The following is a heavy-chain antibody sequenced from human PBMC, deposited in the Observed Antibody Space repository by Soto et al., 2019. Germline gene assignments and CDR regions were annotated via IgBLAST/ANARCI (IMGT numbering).Heavy chain of an antibody. J-gene: IGHJ4*02. V-gene: IGHV1-18*01. Sequence: QVQLVQSGAEVKKPGASVKVSGKASGYTFTGYGINWVRQAPGLGLEWVGWISPYNGQTSYSQNVRGRVTLTTDTSTSTAYMELTSLRSDDTAVYFCARTKDADYWGQGTQVTVSS. CDR2: ISPYNGQT. CDR1: GYTFTGYG. CDR3: ARTKDADY.